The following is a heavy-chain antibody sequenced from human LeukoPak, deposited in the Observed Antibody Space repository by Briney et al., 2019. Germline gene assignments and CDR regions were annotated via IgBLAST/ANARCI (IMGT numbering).Heavy chain of an antibody. J-gene: IGHJ5*02. Sequence: GASVKVSCKASGYTFTSYYMHWVRQAPGPGLEWLGIINPSGGSTSYTQKFHGRVTMTRDKATTTISLELHRMRSEDTAGYYCTGLVVVAATDWFDPWGQGTLVTVSS. D-gene: IGHD2-15*01. CDR3: TGLVVVAATDWFDP. CDR2: INPSGGST. V-gene: IGHV1-46*01. CDR1: GYTFTSYY.